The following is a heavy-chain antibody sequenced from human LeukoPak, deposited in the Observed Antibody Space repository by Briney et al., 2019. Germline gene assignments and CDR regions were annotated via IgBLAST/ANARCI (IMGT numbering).Heavy chain of an antibody. D-gene: IGHD1-14*01. J-gene: IGHJ5*02. CDR1: GGSISSSRYY. V-gene: IGHV4-39*01. Sequence: PSETLSLTCTVSGGSISSSRYYWGWIRQPPGKGLEWIGSNNYSGSTYYNPSLKSRVTISVDTSKNQFSLKLSSVTAADTAVYYCARQLPGDWFDPWGQGTLVTVSS. CDR2: NNYSGST. CDR3: ARQLPGDWFDP.